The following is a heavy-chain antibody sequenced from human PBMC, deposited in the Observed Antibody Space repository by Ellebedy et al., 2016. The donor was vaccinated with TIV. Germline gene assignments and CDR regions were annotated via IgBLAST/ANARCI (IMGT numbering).Heavy chain of an antibody. D-gene: IGHD6-13*01. CDR3: AKRLTAAGSGQYYYGMDV. CDR2: ISVSGDRT. V-gene: IGHV3-23*01. Sequence: GESLKISCAASGFTFSSYAVSWVRQAPGTGLEWVSAISVSGDRTYYGDSVKCRFTISRDDSKNTLYLQMNSLRAEDTAVYYCAKRLTAAGSGQYYYGMDVWGQGTTVTVSS. J-gene: IGHJ6*02. CDR1: GFTFSSYA.